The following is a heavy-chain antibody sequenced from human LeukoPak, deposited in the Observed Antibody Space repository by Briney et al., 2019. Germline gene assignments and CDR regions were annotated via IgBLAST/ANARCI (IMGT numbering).Heavy chain of an antibody. CDR3: ARDRNQFYSGTCYY. V-gene: IGHV1-2*02. CDR1: GYTFTDYY. Sequence: GASVTVSCKASGYTFTDYYMYWVRQAPGQGLEWMGWINPNSGVTNYAQKFQGRVTMTRDTSISTAYMELSRLRDDDTAMYYCARDRNQFYSGTCYYWGQGTLVTVSS. CDR2: INPNSGVT. D-gene: IGHD1-26*01. J-gene: IGHJ4*02.